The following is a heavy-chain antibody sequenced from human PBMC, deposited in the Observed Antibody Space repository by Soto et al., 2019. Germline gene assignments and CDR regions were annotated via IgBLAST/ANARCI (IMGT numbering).Heavy chain of an antibody. CDR2: IYPGDSDT. CDR3: ARHGYGMSGYYYGMDV. J-gene: IGHJ6*02. Sequence: GESLKISCQGSGYSFTSYWIGWVRQMPGKGLEWMGIIYPGDSDTRYSPSFQGQVTISADKSISTAYLQWSSLKASDTAMYYCARHGYGMSGYYYGMDVWGQGTTVTVSS. D-gene: IGHD5-18*01. CDR1: GYSFTSYW. V-gene: IGHV5-51*01.